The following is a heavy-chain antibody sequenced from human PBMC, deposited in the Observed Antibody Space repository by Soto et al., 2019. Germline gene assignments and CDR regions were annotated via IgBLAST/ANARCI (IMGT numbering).Heavy chain of an antibody. V-gene: IGHV3-23*01. CDR2: ISGSDGKT. CDR1: GFSFASFA. D-gene: IGHD3-3*01. J-gene: IGHJ4*02. CDR3: AKWSYLDY. Sequence: PGGSLRLSCTTSGFSFASFAMTWVRQAPGKGLEWVATISGSDGKTYYADSVKGRFSISRDTSRNTLHLQMNSLRADDTAIYYCAKWSYLDYWGQGTRVTVSS.